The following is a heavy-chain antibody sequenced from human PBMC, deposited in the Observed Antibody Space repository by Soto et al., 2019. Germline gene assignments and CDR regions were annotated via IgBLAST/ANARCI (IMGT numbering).Heavy chain of an antibody. CDR1: GGSISSGGYY. Sequence: QVQLQESGPGLVKPSQTLSLTCTVSGGSISSGGYYWSWIRQHPGKGLEWIGYIYYSGSTYYNPSLKRRVTISLDTSKNHFSLKLCSVTAADTAVYYCAGRYLRGYSYGIDYWGQGTLVTVSS. J-gene: IGHJ4*02. V-gene: IGHV4-31*03. CDR3: AGRYLRGYSYGIDY. D-gene: IGHD5-18*01. CDR2: IYYSGST.